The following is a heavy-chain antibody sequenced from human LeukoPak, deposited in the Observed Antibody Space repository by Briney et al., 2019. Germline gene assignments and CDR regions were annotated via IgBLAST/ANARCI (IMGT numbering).Heavy chain of an antibody. CDR1: GFTFSTYG. V-gene: IGHV3-23*01. CDR2: ISGSTNTT. CDR3: PPRLDCFEC. J-gene: IGHJ4*02. Sequence: GGSLRLSCAASGFTFSTYGMSWVRQAPGKGLEWVSSISGSTNTTYYADSVKGRFTISRDKSKNTLFLQMNSLRAEDTAVYFWPPRLDCFECWGQGTLVTVSS.